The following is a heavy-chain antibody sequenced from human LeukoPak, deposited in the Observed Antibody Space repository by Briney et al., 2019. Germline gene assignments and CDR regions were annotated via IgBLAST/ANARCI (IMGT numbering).Heavy chain of an antibody. Sequence: SETLSLTCAVSGVSISPYYWAWIRQPPGKGLEWSGNIHTSGSNNQYPSPKSRVTISVDTSKNQFSLNLSSVTAADTAVYYCARHWANIPANPYFDYWGQGILVTVSS. CDR2: IHTSGSN. D-gene: IGHD2-21*01. J-gene: IGHJ4*02. CDR3: ARHWANIPANPYFDY. V-gene: IGHV4-4*09. CDR1: GVSISPYY.